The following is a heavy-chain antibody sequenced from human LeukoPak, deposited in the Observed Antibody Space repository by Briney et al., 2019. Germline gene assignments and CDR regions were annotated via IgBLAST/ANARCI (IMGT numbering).Heavy chain of an antibody. CDR1: GDSVNNTNYY. Sequence: PSETLSLTCNVSGDSVNNTNYYWAWIRQPPGKGLEWIGSINYRGNTYFNPSLKSRITLSVDSSMNQFSLKLTSVPAADTAMFFCARLTYRSSSPFFNFWGQGTLVTVSS. CDR2: INYRGNT. J-gene: IGHJ4*02. CDR3: ARLTYRSSSPFFNF. D-gene: IGHD6-6*01. V-gene: IGHV4-39*07.